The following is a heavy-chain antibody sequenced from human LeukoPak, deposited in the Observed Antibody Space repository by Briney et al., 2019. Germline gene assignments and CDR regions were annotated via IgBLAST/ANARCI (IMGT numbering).Heavy chain of an antibody. CDR3: AREGIVVVPDAMGVDY. D-gene: IGHD2-2*01. CDR2: INPNSGGT. J-gene: IGHJ4*02. Sequence: ASVKVSCKASGYTFTGYYMHWVRQAPGQGLEWMGWINPNSGGTNYAQKFQGRVTMTRDTPISTAYMELSRLRSDDTAVYYCAREGIVVVPDAMGVDYWGQGTLVTVSS. CDR1: GYTFTGYY. V-gene: IGHV1-2*02.